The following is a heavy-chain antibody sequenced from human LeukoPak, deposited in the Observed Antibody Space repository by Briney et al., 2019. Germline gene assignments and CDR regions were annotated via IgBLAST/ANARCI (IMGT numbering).Heavy chain of an antibody. D-gene: IGHD1-14*01. CDR3: ARRTRGAGGFDY. CDR1: GGSISSSSYY. J-gene: IGHJ4*02. Sequence: SETLSLTCTVSGGSISSSSYYWGWIRQPPGKGLEWIGSIYYSGSTYYNPSLKGRVTISVDTSKNQFSLKLSSVTAADTAVYYCARRTRGAGGFDYWGQGTLVTVSS. CDR2: IYYSGST. V-gene: IGHV4-39*01.